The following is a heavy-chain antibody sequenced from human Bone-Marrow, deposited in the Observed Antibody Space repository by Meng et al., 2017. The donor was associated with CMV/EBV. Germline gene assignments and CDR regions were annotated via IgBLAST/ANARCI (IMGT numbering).Heavy chain of an antibody. CDR2: MNPNSCNT. V-gene: IGHV1-8*01. CDR1: GYTFTSYD. D-gene: IGHD6-6*01. CDR3: AKGTAARISALYYYYYYGMDV. J-gene: IGHJ6*02. Sequence: ASVKVSCKASGYTFTSYDINWVRQATGQGLEWMGWMNPNSCNTGYAQKFQGRVTMTRNTSIRTAYMELSSLSSEDTAVYYCAKGTAARISALYYYYYYGMDVWGQGTTVTVSS.